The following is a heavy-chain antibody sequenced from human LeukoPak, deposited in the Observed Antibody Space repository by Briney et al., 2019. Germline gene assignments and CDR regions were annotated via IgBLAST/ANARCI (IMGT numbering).Heavy chain of an antibody. CDR2: IYYSGST. J-gene: IGHJ4*02. V-gene: IGHV4-59*01. Sequence: SETLSLTCTVSGGSISSYYWSWIRQPPGKGLEWIGYIYYSGSTNYNPSLKSRVTISVDTSTNQFSLKLSSVTAADTAVYYCAARGYSYGSPLDYWGQGTLVTVSS. CDR3: AARGYSYGSPLDY. D-gene: IGHD5-18*01. CDR1: GGSISSYY.